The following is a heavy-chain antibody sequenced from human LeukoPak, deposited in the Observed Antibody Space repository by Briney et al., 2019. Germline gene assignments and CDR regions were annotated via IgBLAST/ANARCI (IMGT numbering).Heavy chain of an antibody. CDR1: GGSFSGYY. J-gene: IGHJ6*03. Sequence: PSQTLSLTCAVYGGSFSGYYWSGIRHPPGQGLEWVGEINHSGSTNYNPSLKSRVTISVDTSKNQFSLMLSSVTAADTAVYYCARVVSGPPTNYCYYYRDVWGKGTTVTVSS. CDR2: INHSGST. D-gene: IGHD3-3*01. CDR3: ARVVSGPPTNYCYYYRDV. V-gene: IGHV4-34*01.